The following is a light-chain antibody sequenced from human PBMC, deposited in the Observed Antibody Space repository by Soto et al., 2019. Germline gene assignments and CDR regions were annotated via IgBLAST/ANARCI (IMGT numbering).Light chain of an antibody. CDR1: RSLLDSDGETY. J-gene: IGKJ1*01. CDR3: IQSLQLWT. CDR2: EVS. V-gene: IGKV2D-29*01. Sequence: EIVLTQTPLSLSVTPGQAASISCTSSRSLLDSDGETYLSWYVQKPGQPPQILIYEVSNRVSGVPDRFSGSGSGTRFTLKISRVEAEDIGVYYCIQSLQLWTFGQGTKVDIK.